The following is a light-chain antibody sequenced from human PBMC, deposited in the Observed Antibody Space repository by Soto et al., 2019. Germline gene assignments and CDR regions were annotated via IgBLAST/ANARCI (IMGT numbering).Light chain of an antibody. Sequence: QSVLTQAPSASETPGQTVSISCSGSNSNIASNTVNWYQHLPGTAPKLLIYYNNQRPSGVPDRFSGSKSGTSASLAISGLQSEDESDYYCAPWDDTPERSVLATGPKATVL. J-gene: IGLJ1*01. V-gene: IGLV1-44*01. CDR2: YNN. CDR3: APWDDTPERSV. CDR1: NSNIASNT.